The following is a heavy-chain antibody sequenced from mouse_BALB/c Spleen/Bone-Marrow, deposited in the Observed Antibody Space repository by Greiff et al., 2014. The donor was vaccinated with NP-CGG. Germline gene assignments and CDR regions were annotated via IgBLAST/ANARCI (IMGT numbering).Heavy chain of an antibody. CDR3: TRSNGNWFAY. Sequence: QVTLKVSGAELVKPGASVKLSCKASGYTFTSYYIYWVKQRPGQGLEWIGEINPSNGGTNFNEKFKSKATLTVDKSSSTAYMQLSSLTSEDSAVYYCTRSNGNWFAYWGQGTLVTVSA. V-gene: IGHV1S81*02. CDR2: INPSNGGT. D-gene: IGHD2-1*01. CDR1: GYTFTSYY. J-gene: IGHJ3*01.